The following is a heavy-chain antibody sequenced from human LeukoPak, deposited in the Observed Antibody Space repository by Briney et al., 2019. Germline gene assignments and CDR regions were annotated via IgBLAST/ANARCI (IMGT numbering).Heavy chain of an antibody. Sequence: GGSLRLSCAASGFTFSDYYMTWIRQAPGKGLEWVSYIRSGGTTIYYADSVKGRFTISRDNAKNSLYLQMNSLRAEDTAVYFCARIPAWLGAFGYFDVWGRGTLVTVSS. CDR2: IRSGGTTI. CDR1: GFTFSDYY. V-gene: IGHV3-11*01. J-gene: IGHJ2*01. CDR3: ARIPAWLGAFGYFDV. D-gene: IGHD3-10*01.